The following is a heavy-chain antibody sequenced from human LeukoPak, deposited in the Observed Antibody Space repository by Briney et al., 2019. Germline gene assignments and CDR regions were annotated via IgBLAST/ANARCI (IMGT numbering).Heavy chain of an antibody. Sequence: SVNVSCKASGGTFSSYAISWVRQAPGQGLECMGGIIPIFGTANHAQKFQGRVTITADESTSTAYMELSSLRSEDTAVYYCARERNKWLSKRVYSFDPWGQGTLVTVSS. V-gene: IGHV1-69*13. CDR3: ARERNKWLSKRVYSFDP. J-gene: IGHJ5*02. D-gene: IGHD3-22*01. CDR1: GGTFSSYA. CDR2: IIPIFGTA.